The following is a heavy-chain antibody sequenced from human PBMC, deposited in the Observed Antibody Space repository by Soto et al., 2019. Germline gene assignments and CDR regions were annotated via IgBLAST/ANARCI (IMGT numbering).Heavy chain of an antibody. J-gene: IGHJ6*02. V-gene: IGHV3-23*01. CDR2: ISGSGGST. CDR3: AKGRSSCYVFVYYGMDV. Sequence: EVQLLESGGGLVQPGGSLRLSCAASGFTFSSYAMSWVRQAPGKRLEWVSAISGSGGSTYYADSVKGRFTISRDNSKNTLYLQMNSLRAEDTAVYYCAKGRSSCYVFVYYGMDVWVQGTTVTVSS. D-gene: IGHD6-13*01. CDR1: GFTFSSYA.